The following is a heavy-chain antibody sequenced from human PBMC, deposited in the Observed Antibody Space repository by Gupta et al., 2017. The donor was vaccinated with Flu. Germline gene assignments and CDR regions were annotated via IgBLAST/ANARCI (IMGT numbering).Heavy chain of an antibody. Sequence: EVQLVESGGGLVKPGGSLRLSCATSDFTLRSYSMNWFRQAPGKGLEWVSSISSSSSYIYYADSVKGRFTSSRDNAKTSVYLQMNSLRAEDTAVYYGTRAWGGSYWYFDYWGQGTLVTVSS. V-gene: IGHV3-21*01. CDR3: TRAWGGSYWYFDY. D-gene: IGHD1-26*01. CDR1: DFTLRSYS. CDR2: ISSSSSYI. J-gene: IGHJ4*02.